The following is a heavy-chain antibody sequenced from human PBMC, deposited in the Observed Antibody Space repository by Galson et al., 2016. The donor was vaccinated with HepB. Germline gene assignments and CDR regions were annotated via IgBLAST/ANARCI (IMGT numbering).Heavy chain of an antibody. V-gene: IGHV4-4*02. CDR3: ASVRGGCSSTSCYIDS. J-gene: IGHJ4*02. CDR2: IYHSGST. D-gene: IGHD2-2*01. CDR1: GDSISSNNW. Sequence: SETLSLTCAVSGDSISSNNWWTWVRQTPGKGLEWIGEIYHSGSTNSNPSLKSRVTILMDKSKNWFSLRLNSVTAADTALYYCASVRGGCSSTSCYIDSWGQGTLVTVSA.